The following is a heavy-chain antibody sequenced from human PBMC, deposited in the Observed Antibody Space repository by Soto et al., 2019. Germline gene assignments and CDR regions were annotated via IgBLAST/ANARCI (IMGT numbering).Heavy chain of an antibody. V-gene: IGHV1-3*01. D-gene: IGHD6-13*01. CDR3: VRRHVSATGIDWFDP. J-gene: IGHJ5*02. CDR2: INAANGDT. Sequence: ASVKVSCKASGYTFTSYGIHWVRQAPGQRLEWMGWINAANGDTKYSSKFQGRVTITRDTSASTAYMELSSLRSEDTAVYYCVRRHVSATGIDWFDPWGQGTLVNVSS. CDR1: GYTFTSYG.